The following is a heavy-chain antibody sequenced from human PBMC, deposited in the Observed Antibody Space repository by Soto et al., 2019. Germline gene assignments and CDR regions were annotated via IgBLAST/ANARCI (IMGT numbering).Heavy chain of an antibody. CDR3: ARVKSITMVRGVRWFDP. J-gene: IGHJ5*02. CDR1: GGSFSGYC. Sequence: SETLSLTCAVYGGSFSGYCWSWIRQPPGKGLEWIGEINHSGSTNYNPSLKSRVTISVDTSKNQFSLKLSSVTAADTAVYYCARVKSITMVRGVRWFDPWGQGPLLTVSS. V-gene: IGHV4-34*01. D-gene: IGHD3-10*01. CDR2: INHSGST.